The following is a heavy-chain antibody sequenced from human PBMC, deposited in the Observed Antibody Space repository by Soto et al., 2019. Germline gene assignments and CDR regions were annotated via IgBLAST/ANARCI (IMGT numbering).Heavy chain of an antibody. CDR2: ISYDGSNK. J-gene: IGHJ4*02. Sequence: GGSLRLSCAASGFTFSNYGMHWVRQAPGKGLEWVAVISYDGSNKYYADSVKGRFTISRDNSKNTLYLQMNSLRAEDTAVYYCAKDLRGNYPYYFDYWGQGTLVTVSS. D-gene: IGHD1-26*01. V-gene: IGHV3-30*18. CDR1: GFTFSNYG. CDR3: AKDLRGNYPYYFDY.